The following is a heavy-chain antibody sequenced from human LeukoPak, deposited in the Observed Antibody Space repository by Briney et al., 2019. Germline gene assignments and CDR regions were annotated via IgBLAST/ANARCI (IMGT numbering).Heavy chain of an antibody. J-gene: IGHJ6*03. CDR1: GGSFSGYY. V-gene: IGHV4-34*01. Sequence: SETLSLTCAVYGGSFSGYYWSWIRQPPGKGLEWIGEINHSGSTNYNPSLKSRVTISVDTSKNQFSLKLSSVTAADTAVYYCARVLAIFGLDTTDFYMDVWGKGTTVTVSS. CDR2: INHSGST. D-gene: IGHD3/OR15-3a*01. CDR3: ARVLAIFGLDTTDFYMDV.